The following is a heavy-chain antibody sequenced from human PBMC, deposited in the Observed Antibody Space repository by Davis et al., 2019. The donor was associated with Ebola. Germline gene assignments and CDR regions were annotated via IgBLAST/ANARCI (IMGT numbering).Heavy chain of an antibody. CDR3: AKDTSRLSWNFDY. CDR2: ISWNSGSI. V-gene: IGHV3-9*01. J-gene: IGHJ4*02. D-gene: IGHD3-22*01. Sequence: SLKISCAASGFTFDDYAMHWVRQAPGKGLEWVSGISWNSGSIGYADSVKGRFTISRDNAKNSLYLQMNSLRAEDTALYYCAKDTSRLSWNFDYWGQGTLVTVSS. CDR1: GFTFDDYA.